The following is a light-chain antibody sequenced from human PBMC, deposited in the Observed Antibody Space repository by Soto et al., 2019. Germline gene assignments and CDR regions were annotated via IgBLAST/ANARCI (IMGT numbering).Light chain of an antibody. CDR2: EVS. CDR1: SSDVGGYNH. J-gene: IGLJ2*01. CDR3: FSYTSVSTSVV. Sequence: QSALTQPASVSGSPGQSITISCTGTSSDVGGYNHVSWYQQHPGKAPKLMIYEVSSRPSGVPNRFSGSKSANTASLTISGLQAEDEADYYCFSYTSVSTSVVFGGGTKLTVL. V-gene: IGLV2-14*01.